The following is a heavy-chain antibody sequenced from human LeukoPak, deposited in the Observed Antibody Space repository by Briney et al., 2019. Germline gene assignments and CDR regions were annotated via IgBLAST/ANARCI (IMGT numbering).Heavy chain of an antibody. V-gene: IGHV3-21*06. CDR1: GFIFSTYS. CDR3: VTPIAKAVDY. J-gene: IGHJ4*02. D-gene: IGHD6-13*01. CDR2: ISTSSSYI. Sequence: GGSLRLSCAASGFIFSTYSMNWVRPAPGRGPEWGSFISTSSSYIYYAHSLKGAFTTSRDNAKNSLNLQMNSQRAEDTAVYYSVTPIAKAVDYSGEGTLVTASS.